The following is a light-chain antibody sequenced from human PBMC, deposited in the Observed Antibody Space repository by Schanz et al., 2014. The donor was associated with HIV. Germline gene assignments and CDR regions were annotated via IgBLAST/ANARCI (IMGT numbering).Light chain of an antibody. CDR2: LGS. Sequence: DIVLTQSPLSQPVTPGEPASCSCRSSHNLLHSNGYNYLDWYVQKPGQSPQLLIFLGSHRASGVPDRFSGSGSGTDFTLKISRVEAEDVGVYYCMQCRQAPPTFGQGTKVDIK. CDR3: MQCRQAPPT. CDR1: HNLLHSNGYNY. V-gene: IGKV2-28*01. J-gene: IGKJ1*01.